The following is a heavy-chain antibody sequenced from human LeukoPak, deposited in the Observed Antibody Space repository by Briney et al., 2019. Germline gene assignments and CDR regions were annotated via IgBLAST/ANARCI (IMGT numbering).Heavy chain of an antibody. V-gene: IGHV5-51*01. J-gene: IGHJ4*02. D-gene: IGHD6-19*01. CDR1: GYTFPSYW. CDR3: ARRGSGWYVDY. Sequence: GESLKISCKASGYTFPSYWIGWVRQRPGKGLEWMGIIYPGDSATRSSPSFQGQVSISVDKSISTAYLQWSSLKASDTAMYYCARRGSGWYVDYWGQGTLVTVSS. CDR2: IYPGDSAT.